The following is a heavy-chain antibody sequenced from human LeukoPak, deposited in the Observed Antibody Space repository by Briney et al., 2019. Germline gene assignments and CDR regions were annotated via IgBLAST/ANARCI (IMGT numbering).Heavy chain of an antibody. CDR3: ARVDDRGHYYDSSGPRKLFDY. D-gene: IGHD3-22*01. V-gene: IGHV3-21*04. CDR1: GFTFSSYS. CDR2: ISSSSSYI. J-gene: IGHJ4*02. Sequence: GGSLRLSCAASGFTFSSYSMNWVRQAPGKGLEWVSSISSSSSYIYYADSVKGRFTISRDNAKNSLYLQMNSLRAEDTAVYYCARVDDRGHYYDSSGPRKLFDYWGQGTLVTVSS.